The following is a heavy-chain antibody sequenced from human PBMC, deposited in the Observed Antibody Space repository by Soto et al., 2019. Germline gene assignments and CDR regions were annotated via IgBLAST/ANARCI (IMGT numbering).Heavy chain of an antibody. CDR2: IKQDGSEK. J-gene: IGHJ6*02. CDR3: ARDFNVLLWFGPRGDYGMDV. CDR1: GFTFSSYW. V-gene: IGHV3-7*01. D-gene: IGHD3-10*01. Sequence: PGGSLRLSCAASGFTFSSYWMSWVRQAPGKGLEWVANIKQDGSEKYYVDSVKGRFTISRDNAKNSLYLQMNSLRAEDTAVYYCARDFNVLLWFGPRGDYGMDVWGQGTTVTVSS.